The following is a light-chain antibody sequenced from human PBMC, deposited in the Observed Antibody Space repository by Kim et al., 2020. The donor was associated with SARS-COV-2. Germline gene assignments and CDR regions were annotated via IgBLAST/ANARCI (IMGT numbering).Light chain of an antibody. J-gene: IGKJ2*01. CDR1: QSVTSH. V-gene: IGKV1-39*01. CDR2: GAS. Sequence: DIQMTQSPSSLSASVGDRVTITCRASQSVTSHLNWYQQKPGKAPNLLIYGASSLQRGVPSRFSGSGSGTDFTLTINSLQPEDFASYYCQQTFNTPHTFGQGTKVEIK. CDR3: QQTFNTPHT.